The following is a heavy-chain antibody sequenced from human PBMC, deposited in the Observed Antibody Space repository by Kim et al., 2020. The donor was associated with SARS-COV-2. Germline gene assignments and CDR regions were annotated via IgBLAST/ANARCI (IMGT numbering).Heavy chain of an antibody. D-gene: IGHD6-19*01. J-gene: IGHJ6*02. CDR2: ISWNSGSI. V-gene: IGHV3-9*01. CDR3: AKDIGYSSGWPYYYYYYGMDV. CDR1: GFTFDDYA. Sequence: GGSLRLSCAASGFTFDDYAMHWVRQAPGKGLEWVSGISWNSGSIGYADSVKGRFTISRDNAKNSLYLQMNSLRAEDTALYYCAKDIGYSSGWPYYYYYYGMDVWGQGTTVTVSS.